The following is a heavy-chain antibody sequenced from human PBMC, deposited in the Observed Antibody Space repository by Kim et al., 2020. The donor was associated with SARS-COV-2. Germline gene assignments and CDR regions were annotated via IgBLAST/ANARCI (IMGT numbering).Heavy chain of an antibody. Sequence: ASVKVSCKASGYFFNTYDINWVRQASGQGLEWRGWVTPSTGNTGYAQKFQGRVTVTRDTSIRTAYMELSNLRYEDTAVYYCARTTTGWPNWFDSWGQGTL. CDR1: GYFFNTYD. V-gene: IGHV1-8*02. D-gene: IGHD6-19*01. CDR2: VTPSTGNT. J-gene: IGHJ5*01. CDR3: ARTTTGWPNWFDS.